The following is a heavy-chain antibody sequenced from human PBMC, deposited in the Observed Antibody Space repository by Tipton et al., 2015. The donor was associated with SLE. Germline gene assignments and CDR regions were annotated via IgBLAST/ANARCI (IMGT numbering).Heavy chain of an antibody. CDR1: GGSISSYY. CDR2: IYYSGGT. CDR3: ARWAGPTVNFDY. D-gene: IGHD4-11*01. V-gene: IGHV4-59*01. Sequence: TLSLTCTVSGGSISSYYWSWIRQPPGKGLEWIGYIYYSGGTNYNPSLKSRVTISVDTSKNQFSLKLSSVTAADTAVYYWARWAGPTVNFDYWGQGTLVTVSS. J-gene: IGHJ4*02.